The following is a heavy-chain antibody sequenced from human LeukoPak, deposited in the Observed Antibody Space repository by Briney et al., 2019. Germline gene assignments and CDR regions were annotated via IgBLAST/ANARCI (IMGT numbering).Heavy chain of an antibody. CDR3: ARDKDYYDSSGYYDH. D-gene: IGHD3-22*01. CDR1: GFTFSSYG. J-gene: IGHJ4*02. V-gene: IGHV3-33*01. Sequence: PGRSLRLSCAASGFTFSSYGMHWVRQAPGKGLEWVAVIWYDGSNKYYADSVKGRFTISRDNSKNTLYLQMNSLRAEDTAVYYCARDKDYYDSSGYYDHWGQGTLVTVSS. CDR2: IWYDGSNK.